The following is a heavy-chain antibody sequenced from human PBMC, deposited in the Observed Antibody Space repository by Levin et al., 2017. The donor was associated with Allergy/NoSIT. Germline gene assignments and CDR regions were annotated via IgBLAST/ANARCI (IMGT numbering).Heavy chain of an antibody. CDR2: INTNTGNP. Sequence: GESLKISCKASGYTFTSYAMNWVRQAPGQGLEWMGWINTNTGNPTYAQGFTGRFVFSLDTSVSTAYLQISSLKAEDTAVYYCARGPIYDFWSGYFSARGYFDYWGQGTLVTVSS. D-gene: IGHD3-3*01. V-gene: IGHV7-4-1*02. J-gene: IGHJ4*02. CDR3: ARGPIYDFWSGYFSARGYFDY. CDR1: GYTFTSYA.